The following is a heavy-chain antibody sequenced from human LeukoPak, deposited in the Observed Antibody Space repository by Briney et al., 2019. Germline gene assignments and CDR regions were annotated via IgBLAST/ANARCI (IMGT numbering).Heavy chain of an antibody. CDR1: GITFSSYS. Sequence: GGSLRLSCGASGITFSSYSMIWVRQAPGKGLEWVSYISSSGSTKYYADSVKGRFTISRDNARNSLYLQMNSLRAEDTAVYFCARGGLSIMGYWGQGTLVTVSS. D-gene: IGHD2/OR15-2a*01. V-gene: IGHV3-48*01. CDR2: ISSSGSTK. J-gene: IGHJ4*02. CDR3: ARGGLSIMGY.